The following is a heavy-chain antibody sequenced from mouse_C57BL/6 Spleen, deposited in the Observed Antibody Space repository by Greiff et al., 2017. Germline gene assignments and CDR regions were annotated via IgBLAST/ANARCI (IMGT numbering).Heavy chain of an antibody. CDR2: ISDGGSYT. CDR1: GFTFSSYA. J-gene: IGHJ3*01. CDR3: ARDGLSAWFAY. V-gene: IGHV5-4*01. D-gene: IGHD2-2*01. Sequence: EVKLQESGGGLVKPGGSLKLSCAASGFTFSSYAMSWVRQTPEKRLEWVATISDGGSYTYYPDNVKGRFTISRDNAKNNLYLQMSHLKSEDTAMYYCARDGLSAWFAYWGQGTLVTVSA.